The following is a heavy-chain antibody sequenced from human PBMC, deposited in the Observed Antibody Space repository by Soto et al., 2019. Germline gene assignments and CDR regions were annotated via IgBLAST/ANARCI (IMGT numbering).Heavy chain of an antibody. J-gene: IGHJ4*02. D-gene: IGHD1-1*01. Sequence: QVHLVQSGAEVKKPGASVKVSCKCSGYTFTGYGITWVRQAPGQGLEWMGWISAHNDNTDYAQKLQGRVTVTRDTSTSTAYMELRSLRSDDTAVYYCARGRYGDYWGQGALVTVSS. CDR3: ARGRYGDY. CDR2: ISAHNDNT. V-gene: IGHV1-18*01. CDR1: GYTFTGYG.